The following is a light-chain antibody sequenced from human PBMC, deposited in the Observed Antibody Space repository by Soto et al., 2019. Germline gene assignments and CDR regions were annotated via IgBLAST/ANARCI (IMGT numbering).Light chain of an antibody. CDR1: SSNIGNNY. V-gene: IGLV1-51*01. CDR2: DND. CDR3: GTWDTSLSAGGV. J-gene: IGLJ2*01. Sequence: QSVLTQPPSVSAAPGQKVTISCSGSSSNIGNNYASWYQQIPGTTPKLLIYDNDKRPPGIPDRFSGSKSGTSATLGITGLQTGDEADYYCGTWDTSLSAGGVFGEGTKVTVL.